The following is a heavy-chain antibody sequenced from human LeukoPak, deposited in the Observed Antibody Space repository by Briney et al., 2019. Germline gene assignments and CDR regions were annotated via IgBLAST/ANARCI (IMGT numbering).Heavy chain of an antibody. V-gene: IGHV3-7*01. CDR1: GFSFSSHW. D-gene: IGHD3-16*01. Sequence: RAGGSLRLSCAGSGFSFSSHWMSWVRQAPGKGLEWVANTNDDGSEKNYVDSVKGRFTISRDNAKKSLFLQMNSLRADDTAVYFCLREEGAWGQGTLVTVSS. CDR2: TNDDGSEK. J-gene: IGHJ5*02. CDR3: LREEGA.